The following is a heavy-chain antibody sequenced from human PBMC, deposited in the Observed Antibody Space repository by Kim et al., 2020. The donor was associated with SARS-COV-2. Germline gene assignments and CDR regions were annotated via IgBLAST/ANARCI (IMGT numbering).Heavy chain of an antibody. D-gene: IGHD3-3*01. CDR1: GGSVSSGSYY. J-gene: IGHJ4*02. V-gene: IGHV4-61*01. CDR2: IYYSGST. Sequence: SETLSLTCTVSGGSVSSGSYYWSWIRQPPGKGLEWIGYIYYSGSTNYNPSLKSRVTISVDTSKNQFSLKLSSVTAADTAVYYFARYDFWSGKFDYWGQGT. CDR3: ARYDFWSGKFDY.